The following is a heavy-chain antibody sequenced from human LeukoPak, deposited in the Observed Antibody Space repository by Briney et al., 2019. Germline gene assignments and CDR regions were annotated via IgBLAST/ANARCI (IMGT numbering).Heavy chain of an antibody. CDR3: AAGTAADF. J-gene: IGHJ4*02. Sequence: GGSLRLSCVVSGIPFSDYYMNWIRQAPGKGLEWISYISSSSSYTDYADSVKGRFTISRDNAKSARYLQMNSLRLEDTAVYYCAAGTAADFWGQGTLVTVSS. D-gene: IGHD6-13*01. CDR1: GIPFSDYY. CDR2: ISSSSSYT. V-gene: IGHV3-11*03.